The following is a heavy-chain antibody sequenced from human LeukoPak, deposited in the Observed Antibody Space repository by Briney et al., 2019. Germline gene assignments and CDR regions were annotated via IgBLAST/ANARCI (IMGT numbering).Heavy chain of an antibody. CDR1: GFTFSSYP. D-gene: IGHD2-2*01. CDR3: AKDQQVGAAAYYFDS. Sequence: PGGSLRLSCAASGFTFSSYPMHWVRQAPGKGLEWVAVIANDGKDKKYADSVKGRFTISRDNSKSTLYLQMNSLRAEDTAVYYCAKDQQVGAAAYYFDSWGQGTLVTVSS. J-gene: IGHJ4*02. CDR2: IANDGKDK. V-gene: IGHV3-30*04.